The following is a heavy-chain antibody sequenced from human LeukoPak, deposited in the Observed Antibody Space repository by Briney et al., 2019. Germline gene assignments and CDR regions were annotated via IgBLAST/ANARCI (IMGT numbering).Heavy chain of an antibody. V-gene: IGHV3-73*01. CDR2: IRDKGNRYAT. Sequence: GGSLRLSCAASGVTLGGSHMQWVREASGKGVEGVGRIRDKGNRYATAYAASVKGRFTISRDDSKNTAYLQMNSLKAEDTAVYFCTRQRVGTSTCDYWGQGTLVTVST. CDR3: TRQRVGTSTCDY. J-gene: IGHJ4*02. CDR1: GVTLGGSH. D-gene: IGHD2-21*02.